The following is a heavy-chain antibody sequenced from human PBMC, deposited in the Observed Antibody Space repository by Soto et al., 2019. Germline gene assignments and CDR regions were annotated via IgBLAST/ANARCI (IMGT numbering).Heavy chain of an antibody. Sequence: GESLKISCXGSGYSFTSYWISWVRQMPGKGLEWMGRIDPSDSYTNYSPSFQGHVTISADKSISTAYLQWSSLKASDTAMYYCARLWSSSWYSDYWGQGTLVTVSS. V-gene: IGHV5-10-1*01. J-gene: IGHJ4*02. CDR2: IDPSDSYT. CDR1: GYSFTSYW. D-gene: IGHD6-13*01. CDR3: ARLWSSSWYSDY.